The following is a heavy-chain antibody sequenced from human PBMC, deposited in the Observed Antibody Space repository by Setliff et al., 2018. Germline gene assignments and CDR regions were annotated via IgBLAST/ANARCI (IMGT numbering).Heavy chain of an antibody. V-gene: IGHV1-18*01. CDR2: ISPHTGNT. Sequence: SVKVSCKTSGYTFDDYGIAWVRQAPGQGLEWMGWISPHTGNTYYTPKLHGRVTLTTDTSARTAYMESRSLSSDDTAVYYCSRLVRFCTRTACQRLSGGEFWGQGTLVTVSS. D-gene: IGHD2-8*01. CDR1: GYTFDDYG. J-gene: IGHJ4*02. CDR3: SRLVRFCTRTACQRLSGGEF.